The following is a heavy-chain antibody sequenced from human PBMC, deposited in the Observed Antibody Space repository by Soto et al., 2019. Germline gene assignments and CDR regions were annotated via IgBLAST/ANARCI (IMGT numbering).Heavy chain of an antibody. CDR3: ARSGYCSSTSCEGWFDP. Sequence: ASVKVSCKASGYTFTGYYMHWVRQAPGQGLEWMGWINPNSGGTNYAQKFQGWVTMTRDTSISTAYMELSSLRSEDTAVYYCARSGYCSSTSCEGWFDPWGQGTLVTVSS. CDR2: INPNSGGT. J-gene: IGHJ5*02. D-gene: IGHD2-2*01. CDR1: GYTFTGYY. V-gene: IGHV1-2*04.